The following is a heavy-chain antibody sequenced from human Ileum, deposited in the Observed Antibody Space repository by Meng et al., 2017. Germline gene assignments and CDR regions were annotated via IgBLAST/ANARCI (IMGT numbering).Heavy chain of an antibody. CDR1: GGSFSNCA. CDR2: IHPSGSP. J-gene: IGHJ4*02. Sequence: GAGLLPPSATLSLVSHVYGGSFSNCAFTWSRQCPGKGPQWIGDIHPSGSPYYSPSLQSRVTITLDTSKNQFSLTLSSVTAADTAVYYCARGDDWAKSGNFWGQGTLVTVSS. CDR3: ARGDDWAKSGNF. V-gene: IGHV4-34*01. D-gene: IGHD3-9*01.